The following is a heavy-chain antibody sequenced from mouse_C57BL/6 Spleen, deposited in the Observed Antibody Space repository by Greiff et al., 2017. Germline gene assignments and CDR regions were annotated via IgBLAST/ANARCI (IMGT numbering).Heavy chain of an antibody. CDR3: AREGGLRRGEYAMDY. CDR1: GFTFSDYY. Sequence: EVKLVESEGGLVQPGSSMKLSCTASGFTFSDYYMAWVRQVPEKGLEWVANINYDGSSTYYLDSLKSRFIISRDNAKNILYLQMSSPKSEDTATYYCAREGGLRRGEYAMDYWGQGTSVTVSS. D-gene: IGHD2-4*01. CDR2: INYDGSST. V-gene: IGHV5-16*01. J-gene: IGHJ4*01.